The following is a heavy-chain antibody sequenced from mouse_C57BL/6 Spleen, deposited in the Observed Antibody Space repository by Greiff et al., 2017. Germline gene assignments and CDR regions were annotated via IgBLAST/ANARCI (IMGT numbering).Heavy chain of an antibody. J-gene: IGHJ1*03. CDR3: ARPYSNYDWYFDV. CDR2: ISSGGGYT. V-gene: IGHV5-6*01. D-gene: IGHD2-5*01. Sequence: EVHLVESGGDLVKPGGSLKLSCAASGFTFSSYGMSWVRQTPDKRLEWVATISSGGGYTYYQDSVKGRFTISRDNAKNTLYMQMSSLKSEDTAMYYCARPYSNYDWYFDVWGTGTTVTVSS. CDR1: GFTFSSYG.